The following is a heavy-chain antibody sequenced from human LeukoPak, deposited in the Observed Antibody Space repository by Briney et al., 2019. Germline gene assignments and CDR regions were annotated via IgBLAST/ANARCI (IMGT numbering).Heavy chain of an antibody. V-gene: IGHV3-33*01. J-gene: IGHJ4*02. CDR2: IWFDGSNK. Sequence: GRSLRLSCAASGFTFSNYDMHWVRQAPGKGLEWVAVIWFDGSNKFYADSVKGRFTISRDNSKNTLYLQMNSLRAEDTAVYYCARDPWDDVSGFSGDYWGQGTLVTVSS. D-gene: IGHD3-22*01. CDR3: ARDPWDDVSGFSGDY. CDR1: GFTFSNYD.